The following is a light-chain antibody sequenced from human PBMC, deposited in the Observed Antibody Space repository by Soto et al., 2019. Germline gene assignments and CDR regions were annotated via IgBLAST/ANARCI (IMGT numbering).Light chain of an antibody. CDR3: QQDGSSPPT. CDR1: QSVNSRY. J-gene: IGKJ1*01. CDR2: GAS. V-gene: IGKV3-20*01. Sequence: EIVLTQSPGTLSLSPGERATLSCRASQSVNSRYLAWYQQKPGQAPRLLIYGASSRATGIPDRFSASGSGTDFTLTISRLEPEDFAVYYCQQDGSSPPTFGQGTKVEIK.